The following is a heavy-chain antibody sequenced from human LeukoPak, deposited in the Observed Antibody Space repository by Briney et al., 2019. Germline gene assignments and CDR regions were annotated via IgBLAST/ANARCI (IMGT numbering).Heavy chain of an antibody. J-gene: IGHJ4*02. CDR3: AKDMRGFDY. V-gene: IGHV3-9*01. CDR2: ISWNSGSI. CDR1: GFTFDDYA. Sequence: GRSLRLSCAASGFTFDDYAMHWVRQAPGKGLEWVSGISWNSGSIGYADSVKGRFTISRDNAKNSLYLQMSSLRAEDTALYYCAKDMRGFDYWGQGTLVTVSS.